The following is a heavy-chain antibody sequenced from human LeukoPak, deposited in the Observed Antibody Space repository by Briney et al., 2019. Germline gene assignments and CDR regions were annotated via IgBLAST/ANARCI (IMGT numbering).Heavy chain of an antibody. CDR1: GGSFSGYH. Sequence: SEALSLTCAVYGGSFSGYHWSWIRQPPGKGLEWIGEINHSGSTNYNPSLKSRVTISVDTSKNQFSLKLSSVTAADTAVYYCATTYYDSSGYYLSYFDYWGQGTLVTVSS. D-gene: IGHD3-22*01. V-gene: IGHV4-34*01. CDR3: ATTYYDSSGYYLSYFDY. J-gene: IGHJ4*02. CDR2: INHSGST.